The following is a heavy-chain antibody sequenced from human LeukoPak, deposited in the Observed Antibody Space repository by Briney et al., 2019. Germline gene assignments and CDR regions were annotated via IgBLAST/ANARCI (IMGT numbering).Heavy chain of an antibody. J-gene: IGHJ4*02. CDR1: GGSHSAYY. D-gene: IGHD2-21*02. CDR3: ARGGFDCGGGCYVDY. V-gene: IGHV4-34*01. Sequence: SGTLSLTRAVYGGSHSAYYWSGIPPPPERGGEGVGVINHSRSTNYNPAVYRRVTISVDTAKNQFSLKLSSVTAADTAVYYCARGGFDCGGGCYVDYWGQGTLVTVSS. CDR2: INHSRST.